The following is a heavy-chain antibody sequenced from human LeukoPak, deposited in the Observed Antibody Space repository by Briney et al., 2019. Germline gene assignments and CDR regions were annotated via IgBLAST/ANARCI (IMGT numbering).Heavy chain of an antibody. CDR3: AKNRYYYDSSGYYDYFYFDY. CDR2: ISGSGGST. J-gene: IGHJ4*02. CDR1: GFTFSSYA. V-gene: IGHV3-23*01. D-gene: IGHD3-22*01. Sequence: GGSLRLSCAASGFTFSSYAVSWVRQAPGKGLEWVSAISGSGGSTYYADSVKGRFTISRDNSKNTLYLQMNSLRAEDTAVYYCAKNRYYYDSSGYYDYFYFDYWGQGTLVTVSS.